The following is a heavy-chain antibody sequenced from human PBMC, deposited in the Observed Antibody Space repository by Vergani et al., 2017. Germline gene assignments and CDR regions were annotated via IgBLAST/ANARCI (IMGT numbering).Heavy chain of an antibody. D-gene: IGHD2-15*01. CDR2: NYTSGNT. Sequence: QVQLQESGPGLVKPSQTLSLTCTVSGGSISSGSYYWSWIRQPAGKGLEWIGRNYTSGNTNYNPSLKSRVTMSEDTTKNQFSLKLSSVTAADTAVYYCAGDYPPRGGTADGWFDPCGQGTLVTVSS. J-gene: IGHJ5*01. CDR1: GGSISSGSYY. V-gene: IGHV4-61*02. CDR3: AGDYPPRGGTADGWFDP.